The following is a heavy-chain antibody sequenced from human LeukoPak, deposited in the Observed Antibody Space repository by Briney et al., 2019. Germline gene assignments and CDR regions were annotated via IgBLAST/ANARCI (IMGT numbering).Heavy chain of an antibody. J-gene: IGHJ4*02. CDR2: IYTSGST. V-gene: IGHV4-61*02. CDR3: ARAFIAAAGPFDY. D-gene: IGHD6-13*01. CDR1: GRSISSGSYY. Sequence: SETLSLTCTVSGRSISSGSYYWSWIRQPAGKGLEWIGRIYTSGSTNYNPSLKSRVTISVDTSKNQFSLKLSSVTAADTAVYYCARAFIAAAGPFDYWGQGTLVTVSS.